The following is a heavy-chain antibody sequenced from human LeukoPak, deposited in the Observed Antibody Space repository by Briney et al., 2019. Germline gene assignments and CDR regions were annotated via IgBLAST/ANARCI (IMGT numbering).Heavy chain of an antibody. D-gene: IGHD3-9*01. CDR1: GFTFTSYD. Sequence: ASVKVSCKASGFTFTSYDINWVRQASGQGLEWMGWMNPNNGNTGYAQKFQGRVTMTRDTSISTAYMELRGLRSEDTAVYYCARSKALRLDDIYYWGQGTLVTVSS. V-gene: IGHV1-8*01. CDR2: MNPNNGNT. J-gene: IGHJ4*02. CDR3: ARSKALRLDDIYY.